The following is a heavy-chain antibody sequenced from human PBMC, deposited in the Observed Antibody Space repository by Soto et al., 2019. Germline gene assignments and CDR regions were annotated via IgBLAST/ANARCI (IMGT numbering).Heavy chain of an antibody. J-gene: IGHJ4*02. Sequence: SQTISVTCSISGDTVYGDSCAWIWTGKSLARCLHWPGMTYYRRRGYTDYAVTGTRRRPVAPDTAKNQFSLHLNSVTPEDTAVYYCAREFPYYVSSDSYLDYWGQGALVTVSS. CDR3: AREFPYYVSSDSYLDY. CDR1: GDTVYGDSCA. D-gene: IGHD3-16*01. V-gene: IGHV6-1*01. CDR2: TYYRRRGYT.